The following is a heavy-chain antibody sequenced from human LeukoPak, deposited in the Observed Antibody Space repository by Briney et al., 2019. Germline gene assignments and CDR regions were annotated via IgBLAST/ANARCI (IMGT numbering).Heavy chain of an antibody. CDR2: IKQDGSEK. D-gene: IGHD1-26*01. J-gene: IGHJ4*02. CDR3: AREGRWELEAFDY. CDR1: GFTFSSYW. V-gene: IGHV3-7*01. Sequence: GGSLRLSCAASGFTFSSYWMSWVRQAPGKGLEWVANIKQDGSEKHYVDSVKGRFTISRDNAKNSLYLQMNSLRAEDTAVYYCAREGRWELEAFDYWGQGTLVTVSS.